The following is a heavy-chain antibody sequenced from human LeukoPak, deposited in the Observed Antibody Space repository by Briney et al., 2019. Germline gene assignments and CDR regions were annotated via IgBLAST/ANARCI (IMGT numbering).Heavy chain of an antibody. D-gene: IGHD3-10*01. CDR1: GGSISSTNYY. CDR2: IYYSGST. Sequence: SETLSLTCTVSGGSISSTNYYWGWIRQPPGQELEWVGTIYYSGSTYYNPSLKSRVTISVDTSKNQFSLKLSSVTAADTAVYYCARLRDPPMVQEYYFDYWGQGTLVTVSS. CDR3: ARLRDPPMVQEYYFDY. J-gene: IGHJ4*02. V-gene: IGHV4-39*01.